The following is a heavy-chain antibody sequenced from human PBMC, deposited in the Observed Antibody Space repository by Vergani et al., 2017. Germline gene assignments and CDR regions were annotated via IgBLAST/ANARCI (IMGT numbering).Heavy chain of an antibody. CDR2: IRGSGGST. CDR3: AKETTITFGGVIVDYYMDV. CDR1: GFTFSSYA. J-gene: IGHJ6*03. V-gene: IGHV3-23*01. Sequence: EVQLLESGGGLVQPGGSLRLSCAASGFTFSSYAMSWVLQAPGKGLEWVAAIRGSGGSTYYADSVKGRFTISRDNSKKTLYLQMNSLRAEDTAVYYCAKETTITFGGVIVDYYMDVWGKGTTVTVSS. D-gene: IGHD3-16*02.